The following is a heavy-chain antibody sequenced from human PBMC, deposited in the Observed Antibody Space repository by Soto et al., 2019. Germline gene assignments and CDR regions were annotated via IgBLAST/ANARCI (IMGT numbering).Heavy chain of an antibody. D-gene: IGHD6-13*01. CDR2: ISGSGGST. CDR3: AYSSTPFDY. V-gene: IGHV3-23*01. J-gene: IGHJ4*02. Sequence: QAPGRGLEWVSAISGSGGSTYYADSVKGRFTISRDNSKNTLYLQMNSLRAEDTAVYYCAYSSTPFDYWGQGTLVTVSS.